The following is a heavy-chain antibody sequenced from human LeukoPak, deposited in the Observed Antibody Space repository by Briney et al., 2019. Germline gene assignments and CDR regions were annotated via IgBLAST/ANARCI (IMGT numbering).Heavy chain of an antibody. D-gene: IGHD3-10*01. CDR3: ARFLKGYGSGSYFYYYYMDV. CDR1: GYTFTSYG. V-gene: IGHV1-69*06. CDR2: IIPIFGTA. J-gene: IGHJ6*03. Sequence: SVKVSCKASGYTFTSYGISWVRQAPGQGLEWMGGIIPIFGTANYAQKFQGRVTITADKSTSTAYMELSSLRSEDTAVYYCARFLKGYGSGSYFYYYYMDVWGKGTTVTVSS.